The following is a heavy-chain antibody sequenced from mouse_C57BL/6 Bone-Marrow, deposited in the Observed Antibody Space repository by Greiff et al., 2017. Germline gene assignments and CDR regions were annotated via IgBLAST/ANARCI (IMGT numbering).Heavy chain of an antibody. Sequence: EVKLVESGGGLVKPGGSLKLSCAASGFTFSSYAMSWVRQTPEKRLEWVATMSDGGSYTYYPDNVKGRFTISRDNAKNNLYLQMSHLKSEDTAMYYCARVRLLTWFAYWGQGTLVTVSA. J-gene: IGHJ3*01. CDR2: MSDGGSYT. V-gene: IGHV5-4*03. CDR3: ARVRLLTWFAY. CDR1: GFTFSSYA. D-gene: IGHD1-1*01.